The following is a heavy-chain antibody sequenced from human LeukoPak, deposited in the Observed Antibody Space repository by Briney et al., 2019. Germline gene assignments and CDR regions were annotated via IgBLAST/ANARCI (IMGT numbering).Heavy chain of an antibody. D-gene: IGHD5-24*01. V-gene: IGHV3-7*01. J-gene: IGHJ5*02. CDR3: VSQQLAPP. CDR1: GFAFSKYW. Sequence: PGGSLRLSCAASGFAFSKYWMSWVRQAPGKGLELVANIKEDGSIEDYADSVKGRFTVSRDNAKNSLYLQMNSLRGEDTAVYYCVSQQLAPPWGQGTLVTVSS. CDR2: IKEDGSIE.